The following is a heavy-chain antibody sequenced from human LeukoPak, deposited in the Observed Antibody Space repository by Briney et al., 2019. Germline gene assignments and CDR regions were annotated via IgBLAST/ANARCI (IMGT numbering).Heavy chain of an antibody. J-gene: IGHJ6*02. Sequence: GGSLRLSCAASGFTVSSNYMSWVRQAPGKGLEWVSVIYSGGSTYYADSVKGRFTISRDNPKNTLYLQMNSLSAEDTAVYYCASSAGYCSGGSCAGGMDVWGQGTTVTVSS. CDR1: GFTVSSNY. CDR3: ASSAGYCSGGSCAGGMDV. V-gene: IGHV3-66*02. CDR2: IYSGGST. D-gene: IGHD2-15*01.